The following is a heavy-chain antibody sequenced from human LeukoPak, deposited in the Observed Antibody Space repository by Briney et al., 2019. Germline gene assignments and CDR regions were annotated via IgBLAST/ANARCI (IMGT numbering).Heavy chain of an antibody. D-gene: IGHD5/OR15-5a*01. J-gene: IGHJ4*02. CDR2: ISESDGST. CDR1: GFTFSSYA. Sequence: HPGGSLRLSCAASGFTFSSYAMSWVRQAPGKGLEWVPSISESDGSTYYTDSVKGRFTISRDNSKNTLYLRIDSLRGEDTAVYYCAKRRVVSTNLYFDDWGQGTLVTVSS. V-gene: IGHV3-23*01. CDR3: AKRRVVSTNLYFDD.